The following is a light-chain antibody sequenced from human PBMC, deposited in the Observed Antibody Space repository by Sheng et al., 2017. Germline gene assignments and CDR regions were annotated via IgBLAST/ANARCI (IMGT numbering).Light chain of an antibody. J-gene: IGKJ4*01. CDR2: ATS. CDR1: QDIRDY. V-gene: IGKV1-17*03. Sequence: DIQMTQSPSAMSAXVGDSVTITCRASQDIRDYLVWFQQKPGKAPKRLISATSTFQSGVPSRFSGRGSGTEFTLTITSLQPEDVATYFCLQHDRYPPTFGGGTKVEIK. CDR3: LQHDRYPPT.